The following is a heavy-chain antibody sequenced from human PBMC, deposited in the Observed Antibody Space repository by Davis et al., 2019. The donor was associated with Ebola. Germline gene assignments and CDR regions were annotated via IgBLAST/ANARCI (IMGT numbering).Heavy chain of an antibody. CDR3: ARGGVANYYYYGMDV. V-gene: IGHV3-48*02. CDR1: GFTFSSYS. D-gene: IGHD2-15*01. CDR2: ISSSSSTI. J-gene: IGHJ6*02. Sequence: GESLKISCAASGFTFSSYSMNWVRQAPGKGLEWVSYISSSSSTIYYADSVKGRFTISRDNAKNSLYLQMNSLRDEDTAVYYCARGGVANYYYYGMDVWGQGTTVTVSS.